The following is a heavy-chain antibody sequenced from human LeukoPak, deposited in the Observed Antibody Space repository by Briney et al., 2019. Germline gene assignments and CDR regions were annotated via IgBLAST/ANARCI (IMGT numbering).Heavy chain of an antibody. CDR1: GGSISSYY. D-gene: IGHD6-19*01. CDR2: IYYSGST. J-gene: IGHJ4*02. CDR3: ARGSRGSSGWYGTYFDY. Sequence: SETLSLTCTVSGGSISSYYWSWIRQPPGKGLEWIGYIYYSGSTNYNPSLKSRVTLSVDTSKNQFSLKPSSVTAADTAVYYCARGSRGSSGWYGTYFDYWGQGTLVTVSS. V-gene: IGHV4-59*01.